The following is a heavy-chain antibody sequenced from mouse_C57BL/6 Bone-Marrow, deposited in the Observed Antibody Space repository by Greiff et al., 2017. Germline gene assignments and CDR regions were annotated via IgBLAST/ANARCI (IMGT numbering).Heavy chain of an antibody. CDR1: GYTFTNYW. CDR2: MHPNGGSP. CDR3: ARSYDYDDYSMDD. Sequence: QVQLQQPGAELVKPGASVKLSCKASGYTFTNYWMNWVKQRPGQGLEWIGMMHPNGGSPDYNEQFKSEATLSVDKSSRTAYMELSSLTSEDSAVYYCARSYDYDDYSMDDWGQGTSVTVSS. J-gene: IGHJ4*01. D-gene: IGHD2-4*01. V-gene: IGHV1-64*01.